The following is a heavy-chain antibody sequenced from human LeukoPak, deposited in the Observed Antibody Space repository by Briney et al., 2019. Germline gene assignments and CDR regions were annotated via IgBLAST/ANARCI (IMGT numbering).Heavy chain of an antibody. V-gene: IGHV3-21*06. J-gene: IGHJ6*02. Sequence: GGSLRLSCAASGFTFSSYSMNWVRQAPGKGLESVSSIRSNSRGINYADSVKGRFTISRDNDKNTVFLEMNSLRAEDTAVYYCARDGASIDDQYYGLDVWGQGTTVTVSS. CDR2: IRSNSRGI. CDR3: ARDGASIDDQYYGLDV. D-gene: IGHD1-1*01. CDR1: GFTFSSYS.